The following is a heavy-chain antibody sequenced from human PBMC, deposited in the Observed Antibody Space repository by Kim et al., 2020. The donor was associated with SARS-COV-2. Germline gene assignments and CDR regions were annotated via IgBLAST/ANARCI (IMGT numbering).Heavy chain of an antibody. Sequence: SNKYYVDSVKGRFIISRDNSKNTLYLQMNSLRAEDTAVYYCARDSYGMDVWGQGTTVTVSS. CDR3: ARDSYGMDV. CDR2: SNK. V-gene: IGHV3-30*01. J-gene: IGHJ6*02.